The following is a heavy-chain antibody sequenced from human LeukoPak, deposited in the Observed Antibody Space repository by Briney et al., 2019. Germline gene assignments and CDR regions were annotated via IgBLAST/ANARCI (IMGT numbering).Heavy chain of an antibody. V-gene: IGHV4-30-2*01. CDR2: IYHSGST. CDR1: GGSISSGGYS. J-gene: IGHJ6*02. CDR3: ARVSYGYCSSTSCYPPNRKNYYYYYGMDV. D-gene: IGHD2-2*03. Sequence: PSETLSLTCAVSGGSISSGGYSWSWIRQPPGKGLEWIGYIYHSGSTYYNPSLKSRVTISVDTSKNQFSLKLSSVTAADTAVYYCARVSYGYCSSTSCYPPNRKNYYYYYGMDVWGQGTTVTVSS.